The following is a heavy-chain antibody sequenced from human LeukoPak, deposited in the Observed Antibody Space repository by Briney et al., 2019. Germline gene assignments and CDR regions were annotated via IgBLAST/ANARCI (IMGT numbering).Heavy chain of an antibody. Sequence: GRSLRLSCSASGFTFSDYWMMWVRQAPGHGLEWVGNIRQDDSEKNYVASVKGRFTISRDNAKFSLYLKMNSLRAEDTAIYYCATDRKVGTWDPRFNYWGQGTLVTVSS. D-gene: IGHD4-23*01. J-gene: IGHJ4*02. V-gene: IGHV3-7*01. CDR2: IRQDDSEK. CDR3: ATDRKVGTWDPRFNY. CDR1: GFTFSDYW.